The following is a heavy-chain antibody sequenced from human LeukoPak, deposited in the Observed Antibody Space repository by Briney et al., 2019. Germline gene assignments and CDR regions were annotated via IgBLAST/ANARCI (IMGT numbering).Heavy chain of an antibody. Sequence: GESLRLSCAASGFTVSTNYMSWVRQAPGKGLEWVSIIYSGDRTDYADSLKGRFTISRGTSKNTLYLQMSSLRAEDTAVYYCARDVRKQGLWSWGQGTLVTVSS. CDR3: ARDVRKQGLWS. CDR1: GFTVSTNY. J-gene: IGHJ4*02. V-gene: IGHV3-66*01. D-gene: IGHD3-10*01. CDR2: IYSGDRT.